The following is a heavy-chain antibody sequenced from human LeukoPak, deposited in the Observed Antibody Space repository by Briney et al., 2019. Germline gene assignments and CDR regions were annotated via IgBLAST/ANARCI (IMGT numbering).Heavy chain of an antibody. CDR3: AKSGRYFDY. J-gene: IGHJ4*02. CDR1: GFTFSSYA. V-gene: IGHV3-23*01. CDR2: ISGSGDNT. Sequence: GGSLRLSCAASGFTFSSYAMSWVRQAPGKGLEWVSTISGSGDNTYYADSVKGRFTISRDNSKNTLYLQMTSLRAEDTALYYCAKSGRYFDYWGQGALVTVSP.